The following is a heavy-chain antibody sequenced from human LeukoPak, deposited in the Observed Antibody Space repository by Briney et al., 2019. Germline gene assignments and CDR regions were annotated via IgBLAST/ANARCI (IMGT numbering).Heavy chain of an antibody. D-gene: IGHD4-17*01. J-gene: IGHJ4*02. CDR3: AKGQRVDYGDYSFDR. CDR1: GFIFHDYS. CDR2: VNWNSGTI. Sequence: GGSLRLSCAASGFIFHDYSMHWVRQAPGKGLEWVSGVNWNSGTIGYTDSVKGRFTLSRDNARNSPFLQMNSLRPEDTAFYYCAKGQRVDYGDYSFDRWGQGTLVTVSP. V-gene: IGHV3-9*01.